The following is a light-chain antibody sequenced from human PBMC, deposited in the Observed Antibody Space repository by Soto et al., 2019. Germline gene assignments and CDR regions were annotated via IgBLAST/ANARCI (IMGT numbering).Light chain of an antibody. CDR2: GSS. CDR3: QQYNDWLYS. Sequence: EIVMTQSPANMSVSPGERVAVSCRASRPVRSNLAWYQQKPGQPPRLLIYGSSTRATGIPARFSGSGSGTEFTLTVKSMQSQDIAVYYCQQYNDWLYSFCQGTKVDIK. CDR1: RPVRSN. V-gene: IGKV3-15*01. J-gene: IGKJ2*03.